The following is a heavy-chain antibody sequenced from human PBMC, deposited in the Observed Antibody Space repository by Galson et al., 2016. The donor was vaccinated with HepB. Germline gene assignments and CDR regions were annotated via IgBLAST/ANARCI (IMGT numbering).Heavy chain of an antibody. CDR3: ARDVAYEALDC. D-gene: IGHD3-22*01. V-gene: IGHV3-7*01. Sequence: SLRLSCAGSGFSLSAYWMVWVRQAPGKGLEWVANINRDGSEEYSVEGRFSISRDHAKNSLSLQMDSLRAEDTAVYYCARDVAYEALDCWGQGTLVTVSS. J-gene: IGHJ4*02. CDR1: GFSLSAYW. CDR2: INRDGSE.